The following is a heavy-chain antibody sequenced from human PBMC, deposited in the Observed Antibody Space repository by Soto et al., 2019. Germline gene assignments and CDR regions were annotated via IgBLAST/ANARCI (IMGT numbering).Heavy chain of an antibody. J-gene: IGHJ4*02. CDR2: ITWNSGST. D-gene: IGHD3-9*01. CDR3: TRRAPGFYFDS. Sequence: GGSLRLSCAASGFTFDVYAMHWVRQVPGKGLEWVSGITWNSGSTAYAESVKGRFTISRDNAKKSLYLQMNSLRAEDTALYYCTRRAPGFYFDSWGQGILVTVSS. CDR1: GFTFDVYA. V-gene: IGHV3-9*01.